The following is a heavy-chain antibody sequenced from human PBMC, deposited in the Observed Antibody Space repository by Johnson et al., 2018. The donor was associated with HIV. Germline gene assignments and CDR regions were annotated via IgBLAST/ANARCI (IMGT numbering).Heavy chain of an antibody. CDR3: AKYSGVALDI. D-gene: IGHD2-15*01. CDR1: GFTFSDHY. CDR2: TRNKANSYTT. J-gene: IGHJ3*02. V-gene: IGHV3-72*01. Sequence: EVQLVESGGGVVQPGRSLRLSCAASGFTFSDHYMDWVRQAPGKGLEWVGRTRNKANSYTTEYAASVKGRFTISRDDSKNSLYLQMNSLRVEDTAVYKCAKYSGVALDIWGQGTMVTVSS.